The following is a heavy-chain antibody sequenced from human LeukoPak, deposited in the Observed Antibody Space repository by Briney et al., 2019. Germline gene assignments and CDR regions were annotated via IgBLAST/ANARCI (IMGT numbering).Heavy chain of an antibody. Sequence: GASVKVSCKASGYTFTSYDINWVRQATGQGLEWMGWMNPNSGNTGYAQKFQGRVTMTRNTSISTAYMELSSLRSEDTAVYYCARINYNYVGGSYLSPTSHNWFDPWGKETLVPVSS. V-gene: IGHV1-8*01. D-gene: IGHD3-16*02. CDR2: MNPNSGNT. CDR1: GYTFTSYD. J-gene: IGHJ5*02. CDR3: ARINYNYVGGSYLSPTSHNWFDP.